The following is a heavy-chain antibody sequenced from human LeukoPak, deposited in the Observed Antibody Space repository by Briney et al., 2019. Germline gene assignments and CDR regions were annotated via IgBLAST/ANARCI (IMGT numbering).Heavy chain of an antibody. J-gene: IGHJ4*02. D-gene: IGHD4-17*01. CDR1: GYTFTGYY. Sequence: ASVKVSCKASGYTFTGYYMHWVRQAPGQGLEWMGWINPNSGGTNYAQKFQGRVTMTRDTSISTAYMELSRLRSDDTAVYYCARHYGDYPLGYDWGSVDYWGQGTLVTVSS. V-gene: IGHV1-2*02. CDR3: ARHYGDYPLGYDWGSVDY. CDR2: INPNSGGT.